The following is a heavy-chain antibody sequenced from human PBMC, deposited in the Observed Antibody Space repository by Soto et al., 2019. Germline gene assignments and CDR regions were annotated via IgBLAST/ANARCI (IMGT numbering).Heavy chain of an antibody. CDR1: GGTFSSYT. V-gene: IGHV1-69*08. J-gene: IGHJ5*02. CDR2: IIPILGIA. Sequence: QVQLVQSGAEVKKPGSSVKVSCKASGGTFSSYTISWVRQAPGQGLEWMGRIIPILGIANYAQKFQGRVTITADKSTSTAYMELSSLRSEDTAVYYCARDHGYGGDNWFDPWGQGTLVTVSS. CDR3: ARDHGYGGDNWFDP. D-gene: IGHD1-1*01.